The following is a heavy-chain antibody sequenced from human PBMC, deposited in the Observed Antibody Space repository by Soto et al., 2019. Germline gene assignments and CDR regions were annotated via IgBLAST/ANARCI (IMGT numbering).Heavy chain of an antibody. V-gene: IGHV1-46*01. CDR1: GYTFTTHN. CDR2: ISPNGACT. Sequence: QVQLVQSGAEVKEPGASLSLYCKASGYTFTTHNLHWLRQAPGQGLEWMGIISPNGACTGFGQKFRGRVTMTNDTSTSTVYMELNGLTSDDTAVYYCATEGRPTYFFGHWGQGTLVTVSS. J-gene: IGHJ4*02. CDR3: ATEGRPTYFFGH.